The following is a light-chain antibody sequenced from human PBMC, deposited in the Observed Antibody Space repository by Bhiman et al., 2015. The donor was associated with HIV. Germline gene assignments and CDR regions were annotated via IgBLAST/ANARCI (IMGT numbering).Light chain of an antibody. J-gene: IGLJ3*02. CDR2: EVS. V-gene: IGLV2-11*01. CDR3: CSYAGSYTWV. Sequence: QSALTQPPSVSGSPGQSITISCTGTSSDVGSYNLVSWYQHHPGKAPKLMIYEVSKRPSGVPDRFSGSKSGNTASLTISGLQAEDEADYYCCSYAGSYTWVFGGGTKLTVL. CDR1: SSDVGSYNL.